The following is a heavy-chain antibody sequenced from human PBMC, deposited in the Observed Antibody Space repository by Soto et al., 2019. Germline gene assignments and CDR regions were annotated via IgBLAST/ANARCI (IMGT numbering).Heavy chain of an antibody. CDR2: IYWDDDK. V-gene: IGHV2-5*02. CDR3: ARTPHYGDSFYMDY. CDR1: GFSLSTSGVG. Sequence: GPTLVNPTQTLTLTCTFSGFSLSTSGVGVGWIRQPPGKALEWLALIYWDDDKSYNPSLKTRLTISRDTSKNQVVLTMTNVDPGDTATFYCARTPHYGDSFYMDYWGQGTLVTVPS. D-gene: IGHD3-16*01. J-gene: IGHJ4*02.